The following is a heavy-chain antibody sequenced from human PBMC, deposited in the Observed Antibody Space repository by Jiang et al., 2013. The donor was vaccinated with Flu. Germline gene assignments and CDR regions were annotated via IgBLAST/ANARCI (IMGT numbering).Heavy chain of an antibody. Sequence: QLLESGGGLVQPGGSLRLSCGASGFRFSGYWMSWVRQAPGKGLEWVATIKQDGSEAYYVDSVKGRFTISRDNAKKSLYVQMNSLRVEDTAVYYCARELVVVSGNYMDVWGKGTTVTVSS. D-gene: IGHD2-15*01. CDR1: GFRFSGYW. CDR2: IKQDGSEA. V-gene: IGHV3-7*01. J-gene: IGHJ6*03. CDR3: ARELVVVSGNYMDV.